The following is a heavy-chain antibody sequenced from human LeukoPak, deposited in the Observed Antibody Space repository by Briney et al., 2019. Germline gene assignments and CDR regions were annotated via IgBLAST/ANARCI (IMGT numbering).Heavy chain of an antibody. CDR3: ARGGLTYYFDY. D-gene: IGHD6-19*01. J-gene: IGHJ4*02. V-gene: IGHV4-31*03. CDR1: GSSISSGGYY. Sequence: SETLSLTCTVSGSSISSGGYYWSWIRQHPGKGLEWIGYIYYSGSTYYNPSLKSRVTISVDTSKNQFSLKLSSVTAADTAVYYCARGGLTYYFDYWGQGTLVTVSS. CDR2: IYYSGST.